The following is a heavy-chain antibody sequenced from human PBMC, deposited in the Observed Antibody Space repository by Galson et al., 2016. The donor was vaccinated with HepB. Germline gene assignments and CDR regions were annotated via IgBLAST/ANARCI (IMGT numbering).Heavy chain of an antibody. D-gene: IGHD2-15*01. V-gene: IGHV1-18*01. CDR1: GYTFTRYG. CDR3: ARDRVLDY. Sequence: SVKVSCKASGYTFTRYGISWVRQAPGQGLEWMGWISAYSGSTKYEQRLQGRVTMTTDTSTSTAYMELRGLRSDDTAVYYCARDRVLDYWGQGTLVTVSS. J-gene: IGHJ4*02. CDR2: ISAYSGST.